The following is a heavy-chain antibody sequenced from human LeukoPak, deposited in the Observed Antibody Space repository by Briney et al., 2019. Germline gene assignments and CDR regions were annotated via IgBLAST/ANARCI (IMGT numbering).Heavy chain of an antibody. CDR3: AKVRSPYYYASGSPAVDGMDV. D-gene: IGHD3-10*01. J-gene: IGHJ6*02. Sequence: RASVKVSCKASGYTFITYGISWVRQAPGQGREWMGWIGTYNGDTNYAQRFQSRVTMTTDTATNTAYMELKSLTSGDTAVYYCAKVRSPYYYASGSPAVDGMDVWGQGTTVTVSS. CDR2: IGTYNGDT. V-gene: IGHV1-18*01. CDR1: GYTFITYG.